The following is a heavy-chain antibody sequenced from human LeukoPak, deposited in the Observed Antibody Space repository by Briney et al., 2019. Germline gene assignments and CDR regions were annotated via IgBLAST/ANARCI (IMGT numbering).Heavy chain of an antibody. CDR1: GFSFP. CDR2: ISGSGGST. CDR3: ARDGSNSHAFDV. Sequence: GGSLRLSCRASGFSFPWVRQAPGKGLEWVSAISGSGGSTYYADSVKGRFTISRDNAKNTLFLQMNSLRAEDTAVYYCARDGSNSHAFDVWGLGTMVTVSS. V-gene: IGHV3-23*01. D-gene: IGHD5-24*01. J-gene: IGHJ3*01.